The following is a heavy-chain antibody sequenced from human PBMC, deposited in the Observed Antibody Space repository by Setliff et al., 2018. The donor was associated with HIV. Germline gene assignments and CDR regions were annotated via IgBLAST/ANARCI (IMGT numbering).Heavy chain of an antibody. D-gene: IGHD2-15*01. Sequence: SETLSLTCSVSGGSILINGFYWSWIRQHSGKGLAWICYIYYSGSTYYNPSLESRLIMSVDPSKNQFSLKLNSVTAADTAVYYCARGRNFRDIRDSLFVLWGQGTLVTVSS. CDR3: ARGRNFRDIRDSLFVL. J-gene: IGHJ4*02. V-gene: IGHV4-31*03. CDR2: IYYSGST. CDR1: GGSILINGFY.